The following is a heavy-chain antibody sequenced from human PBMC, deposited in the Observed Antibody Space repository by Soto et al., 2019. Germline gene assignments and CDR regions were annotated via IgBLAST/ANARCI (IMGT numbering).Heavy chain of an antibody. J-gene: IGHJ6*02. V-gene: IGHV4-31*03. D-gene: IGHD5-12*01. Sequence: PSETLSLTCTVSGGSISSGGYYWSWIRQHPGKGLEWIGYIYYSGSTYYNPSLKSRATISVDTSKNQFSLKLSSVTAADTAVYYCARDREYLGGYNYDRDGMDVWGQGTTVTVSS. CDR2: IYYSGST. CDR1: GGSISSGGYY. CDR3: ARDREYLGGYNYDRDGMDV.